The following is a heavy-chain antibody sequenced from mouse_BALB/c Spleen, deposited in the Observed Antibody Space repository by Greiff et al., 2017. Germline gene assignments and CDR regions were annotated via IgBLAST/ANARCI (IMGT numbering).Heavy chain of an antibody. CDR2: ISYDGSN. J-gene: IGHJ3*01. V-gene: IGHV3-6*02. CDR1: GYSITSGYY. CDR3: ARGNYGNSLAY. D-gene: IGHD2-1*01. Sequence: EVQLQESGPGLVKPSQSLSLTCSVTGYSITSGYYWNWIRQFPGNKLEWMGYISYDGSNNYNPSLKNRISITRDTSKNQFFLKLNSVTTEDTATYYCARGNYGNSLAYWGQGTLVTVSA.